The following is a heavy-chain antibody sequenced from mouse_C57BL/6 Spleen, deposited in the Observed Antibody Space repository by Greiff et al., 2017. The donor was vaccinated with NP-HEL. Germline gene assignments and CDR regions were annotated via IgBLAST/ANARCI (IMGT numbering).Heavy chain of an antibody. D-gene: IGHD1-1*01. Sequence: VQLKESVAELVRPGASVKLSCKASGYTFTEYTIHWVKQRSGQGLEWIGWFYPGSGSIKYNEKFKDKATLTADKSSSTVYMELSRFTSEDSAVYFCARHEGGYYGSSLDYWGQGTTLTVSS. CDR3: ARHEGGYYGSSLDY. V-gene: IGHV1-62-2*01. CDR1: GYTFTEYT. J-gene: IGHJ2*01. CDR2: FYPGSGSI.